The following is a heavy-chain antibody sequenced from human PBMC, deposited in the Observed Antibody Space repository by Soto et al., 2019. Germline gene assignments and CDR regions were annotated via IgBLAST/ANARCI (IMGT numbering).Heavy chain of an antibody. CDR3: AKMSSENYYDPVFS. V-gene: IGHV3-11*01. CDR1: GFTFSDYY. J-gene: IGHJ4*02. D-gene: IGHD3-22*01. CDR2: ISSSGTII. Sequence: QVQLVESGGGLVKTGGSLRIVCEASGFTFSDYYMSWVRQAPGKGLEWVSYISSSGTIIYYADSVKGRFTISRDNAKNSLYLQMNSLRAEDTALYFGAKMSSENYYDPVFSWGQGTLVTVSS.